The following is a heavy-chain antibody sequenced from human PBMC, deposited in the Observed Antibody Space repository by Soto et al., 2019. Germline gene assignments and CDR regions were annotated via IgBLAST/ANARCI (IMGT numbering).Heavy chain of an antibody. Sequence: PSETLSLTCTVSGGSISSYYWSWIRQPAGKGLEWIGRIYTSGSTNYNPSLKSRVTMSVDTSKNQFSLKLSSVTAADTAVYYCASQGNHPDRTGYYYYFDYWGQGALVTVSS. CDR1: GGSISSYY. J-gene: IGHJ4*02. CDR3: ASQGNHPDRTGYYYYFDY. CDR2: IYTSGST. D-gene: IGHD3-22*01. V-gene: IGHV4-4*07.